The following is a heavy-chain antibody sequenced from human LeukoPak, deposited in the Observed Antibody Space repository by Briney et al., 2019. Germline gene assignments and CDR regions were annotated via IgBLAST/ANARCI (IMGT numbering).Heavy chain of an antibody. CDR1: GFTFDDYA. CDR3: AKDIGGMATTYFDY. D-gene: IGHD5-24*01. CDR2: ISWNSGSI. Sequence: GRSLRLSCAASGFTFDDYAMHWVWQAPGKGLEWVSGISWNSGSIGYADSVKGRFTISRDNAKNSLYLQMNSLRAEDTALYYCAKDIGGMATTYFDYWGQGTLVTVSS. V-gene: IGHV3-9*01. J-gene: IGHJ4*02.